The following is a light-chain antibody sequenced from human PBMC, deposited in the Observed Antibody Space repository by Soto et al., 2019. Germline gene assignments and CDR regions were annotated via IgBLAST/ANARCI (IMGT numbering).Light chain of an antibody. J-gene: IGKJ1*01. CDR2: DAS. V-gene: IGKV1-5*01. Sequence: DIQMTQSPSTLSASVGDRVTITCRASQSISSWLAWYQQKPGKAPKLLIYDASSLESGVPSRFSGSGSGTEFTLTISRLQPDDFATYYCQQYNSYWTFCQGTKVDIK. CDR3: QQYNSYWT. CDR1: QSISSW.